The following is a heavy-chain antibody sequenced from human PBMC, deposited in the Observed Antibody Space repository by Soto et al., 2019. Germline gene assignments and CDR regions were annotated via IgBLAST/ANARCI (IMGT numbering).Heavy chain of an antibody. D-gene: IGHD3-22*01. V-gene: IGHV4-4*02. Sequence: QVQLEESGPGLVKPSGTLSLTCAVSGGSVSKNTWWSWVRQPPGKGLEWIGEVWHSGSTTYNPSLQSRVTISVDKSKNQFSLRLSSVTAADTAVYYCARKYYYDNTGYYPDWYFDLWGRGTPVTVSS. CDR1: GGSVSKNTW. CDR3: ARKYYYDNTGYYPDWYFDL. CDR2: VWHSGST. J-gene: IGHJ2*01.